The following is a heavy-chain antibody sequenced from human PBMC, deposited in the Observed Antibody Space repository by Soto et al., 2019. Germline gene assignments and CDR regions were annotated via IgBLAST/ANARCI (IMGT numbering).Heavy chain of an antibody. CDR3: ARDRPYSSSRRPGYYYYGMDV. CDR2: IIPIFGTA. Sequence: SSVKVSCKASGGTFSSYAISWVRQAPGQGLEWMGGIIPIFGTANYAQKFQGRVTITADESTSTAYMELSSLRSEDTAVYYCARDRPYSSSRRPGYYYYGMDVWGQGTTVTVSS. CDR1: GGTFSSYA. V-gene: IGHV1-69*13. J-gene: IGHJ6*02. D-gene: IGHD6-13*01.